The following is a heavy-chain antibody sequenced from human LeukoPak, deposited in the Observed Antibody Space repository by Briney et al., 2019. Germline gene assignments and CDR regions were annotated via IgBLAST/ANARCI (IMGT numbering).Heavy chain of an antibody. J-gene: IGHJ6*03. Sequence: PGGSLRLSCAASGFTFSSYAMHWVRQAPGKGLKYVSAISSNGGSTYYANSVKGRFTISRDNSKNTLYLQMGSLRAEDMAVYYCARARDYYYMDVWGKGTTVTVSS. CDR3: ARARDYYYMDV. CDR1: GFTFSSYA. CDR2: ISSNGGST. V-gene: IGHV3-64*01.